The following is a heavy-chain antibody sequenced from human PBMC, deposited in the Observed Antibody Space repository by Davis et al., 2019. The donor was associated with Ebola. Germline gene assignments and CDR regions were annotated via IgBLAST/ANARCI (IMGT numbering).Heavy chain of an antibody. V-gene: IGHV4-34*01. D-gene: IGHD6-13*01. CDR2: INHSGST. J-gene: IGHJ4*02. CDR1: GGSFSGYY. CDR3: ARHGGCSSSWYCAFDY. Sequence: PSETLSFTCAVYGGSFSGYYWSWIRQPPGKGLEWIGEINHSGSTNYNPSLKSRVTISVDTSKNQFSLKLSSVTAADTAVYYCARHGGCSSSWYCAFDYWGQGTLVTVSS.